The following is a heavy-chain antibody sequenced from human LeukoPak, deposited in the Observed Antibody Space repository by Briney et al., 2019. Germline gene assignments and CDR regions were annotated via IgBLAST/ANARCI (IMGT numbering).Heavy chain of an antibody. J-gene: IGHJ5*02. D-gene: IGHD3-10*01. CDR1: GYSISSGYY. CDR2: IYYSGST. V-gene: IGHV4-38-2*02. Sequence: SETLSLTCTVSGYSISSGYYWGWIRPPPGKGLEWIGSIYYSGSTYYNPSLKSRVTISVDTSKNQFSLKLSSVTAADTAVYYCARTPKLLWFGELYENWFDPWGQGTLVTVSS. CDR3: ARTPKLLWFGELYENWFDP.